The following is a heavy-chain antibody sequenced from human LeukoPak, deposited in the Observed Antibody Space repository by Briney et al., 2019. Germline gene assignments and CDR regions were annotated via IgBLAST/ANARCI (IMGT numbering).Heavy chain of an antibody. CDR2: INQDGSDK. J-gene: IGHJ4*02. V-gene: IGHV3-7*03. CDR3: AKGRGYNYGYIFGYFDY. Sequence: GGSLRLSCAASGLTFSIHWMNWVRQAPGKGLECVANINQDGSDKYYVDSVKGRFTISRDNAKNSLYLQMNSLRAEHTALYYCAKGRGYNYGYIFGYFDYWGQGTLVTVSS. CDR1: GLTFSIHW. D-gene: IGHD5-18*01.